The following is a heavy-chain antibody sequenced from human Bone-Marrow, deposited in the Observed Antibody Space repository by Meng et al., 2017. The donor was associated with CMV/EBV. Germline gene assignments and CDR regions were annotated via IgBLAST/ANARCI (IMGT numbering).Heavy chain of an antibody. CDR3: AKDPGSCSSSGAAGYVDY. CDR1: GFTFSSYG. V-gene: IGHV3-30*02. CDR2: IRYNGSNK. Sequence: GGSLRLSCAASGFTFSSYGMHWVRQAPGKGLEWVACIRYNGSNKYYADSVKGRFTISRYNSKNTLYLQMNRLRDEDTAVYYCAKDPGSCSSSGAAGYVDYCGQGTLVAASS. D-gene: IGHD2-2*01. J-gene: IGHJ4*02.